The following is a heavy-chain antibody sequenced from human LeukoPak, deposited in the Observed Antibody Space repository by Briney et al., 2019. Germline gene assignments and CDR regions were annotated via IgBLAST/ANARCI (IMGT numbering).Heavy chain of an antibody. Sequence: PSETLSLTCTVSGGSISSYYWSWIRQPPGKGLEWIGYIYYSGSTNYNPSLKSRVTISVDTSKNQFSLKLSSVTAADTAVYYCARHGHWIEQWLVNDAFDIWGQGTMVTVSS. CDR3: ARHGHWIEQWLVNDAFDI. CDR1: GGSISSYY. CDR2: IYYSGST. V-gene: IGHV4-59*08. D-gene: IGHD6-19*01. J-gene: IGHJ3*02.